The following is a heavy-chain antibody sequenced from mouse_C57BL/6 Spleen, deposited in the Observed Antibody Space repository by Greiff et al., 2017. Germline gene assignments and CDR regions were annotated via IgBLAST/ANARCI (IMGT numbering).Heavy chain of an antibody. CDR1: GFTFSDFY. J-gene: IGHJ1*03. CDR3: ARDADYSWDWYFDV. Sequence: EVHLVESGGGLVQSGRSLRLSCATSGFTFSDFYMEWVRQAPGKGLEWIAASRNKANDYTTEYSASVKGRFIVSRDTSQSILYLQMNALRAEDTAIYYCARDADYSWDWYFDVWGTGTTVTVSS. V-gene: IGHV7-1*01. CDR2: SRNKANDYTT. D-gene: IGHD1-1*01.